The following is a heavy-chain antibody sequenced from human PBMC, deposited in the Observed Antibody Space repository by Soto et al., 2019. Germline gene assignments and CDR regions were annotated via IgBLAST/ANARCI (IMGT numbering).Heavy chain of an antibody. V-gene: IGHV1-18*01. J-gene: IGHJ5*02. D-gene: IGHD6-6*01. CDR2: ISTDNGNT. CDR3: ARLLGYISSDWFDP. Sequence: QVQLVQSGAEVKKPGASVKVSCKASGYTFTSYGITWVRQAPGRGLEWKGWISTDNGNTNYEQKLQGRVTMTTDTYTSTAYMELSSLRSHDTAVYYCARLLGYISSDWFDPWGQGTLVTVSS. CDR1: GYTFTSYG.